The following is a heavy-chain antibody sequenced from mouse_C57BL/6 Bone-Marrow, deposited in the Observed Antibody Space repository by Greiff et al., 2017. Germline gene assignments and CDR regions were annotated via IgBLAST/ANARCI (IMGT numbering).Heavy chain of an antibody. CDR2: IVPVTGGT. CDR3: TRREWLLFDY. V-gene: IGHV1-15*01. D-gene: IGHD2-3*01. CDR1: GYTFTDYA. J-gene: IGHJ2*01. Sequence: FQLQQSGAALVRPGASVTLSFKASGYTFTDYAMHWVKQTPVHGLDWIGAIVPVTGGTAYNQTFKGKAILTADKSSSTGYMGLRSMTSEDSAVYYCTRREWLLFDYWGQGTTLTVSS.